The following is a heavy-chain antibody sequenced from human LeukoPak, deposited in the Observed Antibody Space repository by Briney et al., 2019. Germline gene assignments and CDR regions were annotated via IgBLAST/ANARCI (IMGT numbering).Heavy chain of an antibody. Sequence: SQTLSLTCTVSGGSLSSGDYYWSWIREPPGKGLEWIGYIYYSGSTYYNPSVKTRVTISVHTSKNQFSLKLSSVTAADTAVYYCARSDSSGWRGAFDIWGQGTMVTVSS. CDR3: ARSDSSGWRGAFDI. D-gene: IGHD3-22*01. V-gene: IGHV4-30-4*01. CDR1: GGSLSSGDYY. CDR2: IYYSGST. J-gene: IGHJ3*02.